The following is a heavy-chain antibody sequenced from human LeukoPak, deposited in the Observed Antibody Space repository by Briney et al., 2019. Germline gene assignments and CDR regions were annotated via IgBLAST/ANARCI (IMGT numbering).Heavy chain of an antibody. V-gene: IGHV4-34*01. CDR3: ARGRRRTSITTIQTTAAGFDI. CDR2: INHSGST. Sequence: SETLSLTCAVYGGSFSGYYWSWIRQPPGKGLEWIGEINHSGSTNYNPSLKSRVTISVDTSKNQFSLKLSSVTAADTAVYYCARGRRRTSITTIQTTAAGFDIWGQGTTVSVSS. J-gene: IGHJ3*02. CDR1: GGSFSGYY. D-gene: IGHD3-22*01.